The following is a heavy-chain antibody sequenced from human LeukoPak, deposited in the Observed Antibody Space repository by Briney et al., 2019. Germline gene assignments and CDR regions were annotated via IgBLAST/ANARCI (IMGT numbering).Heavy chain of an antibody. CDR1: GYTFTGYY. J-gene: IGHJ6*03. V-gene: IGHV1-2*02. CDR2: INPNSGGT. Sequence: GASVKVSCKASGYTFTGYYMHWVRQAPGQGLEWMGWINPNSGGTNYAQKFQGRVTMTRDTSISTAYVELSRLRSDDTAVYYCARDHQLGYCSGGSCYRYYYMDVWGKGTTVTISS. CDR3: ARDHQLGYCSGGSCYRYYYMDV. D-gene: IGHD2-15*01.